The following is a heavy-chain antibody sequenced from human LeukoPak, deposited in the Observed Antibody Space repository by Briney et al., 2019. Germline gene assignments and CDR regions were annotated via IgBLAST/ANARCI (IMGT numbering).Heavy chain of an antibody. CDR3: ARDQRGYSYGYYRDYMDV. CDR2: ISSSSSYI. J-gene: IGHJ6*03. D-gene: IGHD5-18*01. CDR1: GFTFSSYS. V-gene: IGHV3-21*01. Sequence: GGSLRLSCAASGFTFSSYSMNWVRQAPGKGLEWVSSISSSSSYIYYADSVKGRFTIPRDNAKNSLYLQMNSLRAEDTAVYYCARDQRGYSYGYYRDYMDVWGKGTTVTVSS.